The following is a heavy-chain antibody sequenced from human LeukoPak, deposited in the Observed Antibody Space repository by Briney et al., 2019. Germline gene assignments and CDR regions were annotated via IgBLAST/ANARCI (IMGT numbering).Heavy chain of an antibody. CDR1: GFTFSSYG. Sequence: PGGSLRLSCAASGFTFSSYGMHWVRQAPGKGLEWVAFMRYDGSNKYYADSVKGRFTISRDNSKNTLYLQMNSLRAEDTAVYYCANSYGSGSPLPLFDYWGQGTLVTVSS. CDR3: ANSYGSGSPLPLFDY. J-gene: IGHJ4*02. D-gene: IGHD3-10*01. CDR2: MRYDGSNK. V-gene: IGHV3-30*02.